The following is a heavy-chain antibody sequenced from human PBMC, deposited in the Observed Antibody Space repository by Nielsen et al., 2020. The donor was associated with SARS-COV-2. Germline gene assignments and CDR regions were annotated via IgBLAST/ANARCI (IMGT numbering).Heavy chain of an antibody. J-gene: IGHJ4*02. Sequence: VRQAPGKGLEWVAVISYDGSNKYYADSVKGRFTISRDNAKNSLYLQMNSLRAEDTAVYYCATTTDYWGQGTPVTVSS. D-gene: IGHD4-11*01. CDR2: ISYDGSNK. CDR3: ATTTDY. V-gene: IGHV3-30*04.